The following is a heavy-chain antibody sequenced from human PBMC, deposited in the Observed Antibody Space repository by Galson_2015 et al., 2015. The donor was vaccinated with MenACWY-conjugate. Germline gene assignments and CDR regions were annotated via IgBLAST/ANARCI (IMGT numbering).Heavy chain of an antibody. CDR3: ARNGDYIGIDY. CDR1: GYTFTRSS. D-gene: IGHD4-17*01. J-gene: IGHJ4*02. V-gene: IGHV7-4-1*02. CDR2: LNTDTGKP. Sequence: SVKVSCKASGYTFTRSSINWVRQAPGQGLEWMGWLNTDTGKPNYAQGFTGRLVFSLDTSVSTAYLQISSLRAEDTAVYYCARNGDYIGIDYWGQGTLVTVSS.